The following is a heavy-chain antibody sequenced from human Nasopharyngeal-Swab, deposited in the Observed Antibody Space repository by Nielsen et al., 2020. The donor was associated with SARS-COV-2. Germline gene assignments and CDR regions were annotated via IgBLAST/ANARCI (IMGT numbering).Heavy chain of an antibody. CDR2: IYYSGST. J-gene: IGHJ4*02. CDR3: ARDDRAGTTGLLVQHYFDY. D-gene: IGHD2-15*01. Sequence: WIRQPPGKGLEWIGYIYYSGSTNYNPSLRSRVTIPVDTSKNQFSLKLSSVTAADTAVYYCARDDRAGTTGLLVQHYFDYWGQGTLVTVSS. V-gene: IGHV4-59*01.